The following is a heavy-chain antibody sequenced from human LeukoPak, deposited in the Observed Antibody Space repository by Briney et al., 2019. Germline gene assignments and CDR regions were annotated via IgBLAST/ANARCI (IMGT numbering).Heavy chain of an antibody. CDR2: ISAYNGNT. J-gene: IGHJ4*02. D-gene: IGHD6-13*01. CDR3: ARDRSYSSSWDY. CDR1: GYTFTGYY. V-gene: IGHV1-18*04. Sequence: ASVKVSCKASGYTFTGYYMHWVRQAPGQGLEWMGWISAYNGNTNYAQKLQGRVTMTTDTSTSTAYMELRSLRSDDTAVYYCARDRSYSSSWDYWGQGTLVTVSS.